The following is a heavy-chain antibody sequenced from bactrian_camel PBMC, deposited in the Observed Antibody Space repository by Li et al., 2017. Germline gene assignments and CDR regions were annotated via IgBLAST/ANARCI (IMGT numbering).Heavy chain of an antibody. D-gene: IGHD2*01. Sequence: QLVESGGGSVRAGGSLTLSCEVSGWPVTQWCMAWFRQSSGKEREGVAGIPSAGQISYAEFAKGRFTISQANAKNTVTLQMNFLNFEDTAMYYCAAGTMWCGLAQSEYDYWGQGTQVTVS. V-gene: IGHV3S10*01. CDR2: IPSAGQI. CDR1: GWPVTQWC. J-gene: IGHJ4*01. CDR3: AAGTMWCGLAQSEYDY.